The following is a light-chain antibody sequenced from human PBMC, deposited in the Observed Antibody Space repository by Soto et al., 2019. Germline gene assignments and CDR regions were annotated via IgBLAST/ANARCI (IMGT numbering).Light chain of an antibody. V-gene: IGKV3-11*01. J-gene: IGKJ2*01. CDR3: QQYGNFPYT. Sequence: EIVLTQSPATLSLSPGERATLSCRASQSVSSFLAWYQQKPGQAPRLLIYDASNRATGIPARFSGSGSGTDFTLTVSNLEPEDFAVYYCQQYGNFPYTFGQGTKLEIK. CDR1: QSVSSF. CDR2: DAS.